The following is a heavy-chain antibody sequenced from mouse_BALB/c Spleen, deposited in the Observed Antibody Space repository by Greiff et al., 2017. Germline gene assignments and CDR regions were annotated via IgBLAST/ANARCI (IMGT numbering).Heavy chain of an antibody. CDR2: ISSGSSTI. Sequence: DVMLVESGGGLVQPGGSRKLSCAASGFTFSSFGMHWVRQAPEKGLEWVAYISSGSSTIYYADTVKGRFTISRDNPKNTLFLQMTSLRSEDTAMYYCARSLITTVYYAMDYWGQGTSVTVSS. V-gene: IGHV5-17*02. CDR1: GFTFSSFG. CDR3: ARSLITTVYYAMDY. J-gene: IGHJ4*01. D-gene: IGHD1-1*01.